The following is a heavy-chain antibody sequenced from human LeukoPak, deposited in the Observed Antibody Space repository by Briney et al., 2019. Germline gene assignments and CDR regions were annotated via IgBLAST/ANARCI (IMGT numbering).Heavy chain of an antibody. V-gene: IGHV3-53*01. Sequence: TGGSLRLSCAASGFTVSSNYMSWVRQAPGKGLEWVSIIYSGGSTYYADSVKGRFTISRDNSKNTLYLQMNSLRAEDTAVYYCARAPPHYSSGWFDYWGQGTLVTVSS. CDR3: ARAPPHYSSGWFDY. CDR1: GFTVSSNY. J-gene: IGHJ4*02. CDR2: IYSGGST. D-gene: IGHD6-19*01.